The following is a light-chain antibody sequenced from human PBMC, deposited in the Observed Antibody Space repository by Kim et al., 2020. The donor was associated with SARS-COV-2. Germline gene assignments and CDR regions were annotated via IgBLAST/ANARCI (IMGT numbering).Light chain of an antibody. CDR3: QKCYIAPLT. CDR1: PAISSS. CDR2: AAS. Sequence: ASVGDILTITCRASPAISSSLAWYQQKPGKVPKLLIYAASTLQSGVPSRFSGSGSGTDFTLTISSLQPEDVATYYCQKCYIAPLTFGGGTKVDIK. V-gene: IGKV1-27*01. J-gene: IGKJ4*01.